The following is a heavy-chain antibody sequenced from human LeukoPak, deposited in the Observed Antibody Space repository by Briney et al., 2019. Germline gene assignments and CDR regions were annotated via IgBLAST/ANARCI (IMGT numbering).Heavy chain of an antibody. Sequence: SETLSLTCTVSGGSISSYYWSWIRQPPGKGLEWIGYIYYSGSTNYNPSLKSRVTISVDTSKNQFSLKLSSVTAADTAVYYCARVGYYDSRGTFDYWGQGTLVTVSS. V-gene: IGHV4-59*01. CDR3: ARVGYYDSRGTFDY. J-gene: IGHJ4*02. D-gene: IGHD3-22*01. CDR1: GGSISSYY. CDR2: IYYSGST.